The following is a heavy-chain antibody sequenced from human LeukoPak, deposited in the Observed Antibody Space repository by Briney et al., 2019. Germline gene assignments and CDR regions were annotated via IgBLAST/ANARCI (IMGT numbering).Heavy chain of an antibody. CDR2: ISYDGSNK. CDR3: ARDRGIAAAGKPDKYYYYGMDV. J-gene: IGHJ6*02. D-gene: IGHD6-13*01. Sequence: PGGSLRLSCAASGFTFSSYAMHWVRQAPGKGLEWVAVISYDGSNKYYADSVKGRFTISRDNSKNTLYLQMNSLRAEDTAVYYCARDRGIAAAGKPDKYYYYGMDVWGQGTTVTVSS. V-gene: IGHV3-30-3*01. CDR1: GFTFSSYA.